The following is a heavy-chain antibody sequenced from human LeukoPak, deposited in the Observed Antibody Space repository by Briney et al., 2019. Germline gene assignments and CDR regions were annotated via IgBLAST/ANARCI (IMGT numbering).Heavy chain of an antibody. J-gene: IGHJ3*02. CDR3: ARDLAIVVADAFDI. V-gene: IGHV3-30*02. CDR1: GFTFSSYG. D-gene: IGHD3-22*01. CDR2: IRYDGSNK. Sequence: GGSLRLSCAASGFTFSSYGMHWVRQAPGKGLEWVAFIRYDGSNKYYADSVKGRFTISRDNSKNTLYLQMNSLRAEDTAVYYCARDLAIVVADAFDIWGQGTMVTVSS.